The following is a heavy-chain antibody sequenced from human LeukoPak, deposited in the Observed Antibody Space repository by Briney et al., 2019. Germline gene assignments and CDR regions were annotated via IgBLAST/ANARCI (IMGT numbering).Heavy chain of an antibody. Sequence: GESLKISCKGSGYRFTSYWIAWVRQTPGKGLEWMGVIYAGDSDTRYGPSFQGQVTISVDKSISTAYLQWSSLKASDTAMYYCARCSGGSCYWFDPWGQGTLVTVSS. CDR2: IYAGDSDT. CDR1: GYRFTSYW. CDR3: ARCSGGSCYWFDP. D-gene: IGHD2-15*01. V-gene: IGHV5-51*01. J-gene: IGHJ5*02.